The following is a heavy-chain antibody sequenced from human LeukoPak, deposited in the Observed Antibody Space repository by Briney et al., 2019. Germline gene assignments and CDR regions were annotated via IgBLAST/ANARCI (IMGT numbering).Heavy chain of an antibody. CDR1: GVSMMSRTYY. CDR2: IFYSGST. D-gene: IGHD1-26*01. J-gene: IGHJ6*03. Sequence: SETLSLTCNVTGVSMMSRTYYWGRIRQPPGKGLEWIGSIFYSGSTYYNPSLRSRVTISVDTSNNQFSLELNSVTAADTAIYCCVTPSGSYQGLYYYYMDVWGKGTTVTVSS. V-gene: IGHV4-39*01. CDR3: VTPSGSYQGLYYYYMDV.